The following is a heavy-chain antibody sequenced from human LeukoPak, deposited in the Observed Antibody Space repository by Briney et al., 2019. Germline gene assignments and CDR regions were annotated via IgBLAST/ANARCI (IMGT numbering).Heavy chain of an antibody. CDR1: GGSISSSSYY. Sequence: SETLSLTCTVSGGSISSSSYYWGWIRQPPGKGLEWIGSIYYSGSTYYNPSLKSRVTISVDTPKNQFSLKLSSVTAADTAVYYCARGEHHSSDAFDIWGQGTMVTVSS. J-gene: IGHJ3*02. CDR3: ARGEHHSSDAFDI. V-gene: IGHV4-39*01. D-gene: IGHD2-15*01. CDR2: IYYSGST.